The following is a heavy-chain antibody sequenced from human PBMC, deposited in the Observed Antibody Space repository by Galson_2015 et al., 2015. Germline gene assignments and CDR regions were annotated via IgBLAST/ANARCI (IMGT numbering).Heavy chain of an antibody. CDR2: IIPIFGTA. D-gene: IGHD6-13*01. CDR3: ARHSGYSSSWYGEAGWFDP. Sequence: SVKVSCKASGGTFSSYAISWVRQAPGQGLEWMGGIIPIFGTANYAQKFQGRVTITADESTSTAYMELSSLRSEDTAVYYCARHSGYSSSWYGEAGWFDPWGQGTLVTVSS. CDR1: GGTFSSYA. J-gene: IGHJ5*02. V-gene: IGHV1-69*13.